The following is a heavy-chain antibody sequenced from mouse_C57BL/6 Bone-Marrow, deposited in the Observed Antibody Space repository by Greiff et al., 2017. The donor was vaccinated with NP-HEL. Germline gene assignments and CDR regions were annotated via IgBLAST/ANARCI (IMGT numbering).Heavy chain of an antibody. V-gene: IGHV1-82*01. Sequence: LVESGPELVKPGASVKISCKASGYAFSSSWMNWVKQRPGKGLEWIGRIYPGDGDTNYNGKFKGKATLTADKSSSTAYMQLSSLTSEDSAVYFCARSGWMGDYWGQGTSVTVSS. CDR3: ARSGWMGDY. CDR1: GYAFSSSW. D-gene: IGHD2-3*01. CDR2: IYPGDGDT. J-gene: IGHJ4*01.